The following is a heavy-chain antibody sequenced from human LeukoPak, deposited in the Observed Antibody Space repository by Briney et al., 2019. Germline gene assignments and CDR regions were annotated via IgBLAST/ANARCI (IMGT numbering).Heavy chain of an antibody. V-gene: IGHV3-33*06. CDR3: VKERRDGYRGFDY. Sequence: GRSLRLSCAASGFTFSSCGFHWVRQAPGKGLEWVAVIWYDGTHKYYADSVKGRLTISRDNSKNTVYLQMNSLRAEDTAVYYCVKERRDGYRGFDYWGQGTLVTVSS. J-gene: IGHJ4*02. CDR1: GFTFSSCG. CDR2: IWYDGTHK. D-gene: IGHD5-24*01.